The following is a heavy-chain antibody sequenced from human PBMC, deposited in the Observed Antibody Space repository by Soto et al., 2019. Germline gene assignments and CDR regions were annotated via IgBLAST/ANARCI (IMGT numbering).Heavy chain of an antibody. Sequence: SSETLSLTCTVSGGSISSSSYYWGWIRQPPGKGLEWIGSIYYSGSTYYNPSLKSRVTISVDTSKNQFSLKLSSVTAADTSVYYCARHKARGYCSSTSCRINWFDPWGQGTLVTVSS. CDR2: IYYSGST. V-gene: IGHV4-39*01. D-gene: IGHD2-2*01. J-gene: IGHJ5*02. CDR3: ARHKARGYCSSTSCRINWFDP. CDR1: GGSISSSSYY.